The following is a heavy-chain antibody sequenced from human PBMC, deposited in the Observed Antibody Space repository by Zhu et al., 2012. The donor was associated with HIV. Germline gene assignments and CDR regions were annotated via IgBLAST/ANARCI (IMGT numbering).Heavy chain of an antibody. CDR1: GGSTSSHY. CDR2: VYYTGTT. V-gene: IGHV4-59*11. CDR3: ARLRDTSGYYYPFDY. D-gene: IGHD3-22*01. Sequence: QVQLQESGPGLVKPSETLSLTCSVSGGSTSSHYWSWIRQPPGKGLEWIGHVYYTGTTNYNPSLKSRVTISLDMSKNQLSLKLTSVTAADTAVYYCARLRDTSGYYYPFDYWGQGTLVTVSS. J-gene: IGHJ4*02.